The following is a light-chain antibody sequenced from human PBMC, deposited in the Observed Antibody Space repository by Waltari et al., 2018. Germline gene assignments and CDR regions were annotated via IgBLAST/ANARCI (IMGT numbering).Light chain of an antibody. CDR3: CSYAGSYTWV. J-gene: IGLJ3*02. CDR2: DVS. V-gene: IGLV2-11*01. Sequence: QSALTQPRSVSGSPGQSVTIPCTRTSSDVGGYNYVSWHQQHPGKAPKLMIYDVSKRPSGVPDRFSGSKSGNTASLTISGLQAEDEADYYCCSYAGSYTWVFGGGTKLTVL. CDR1: SSDVGGYNY.